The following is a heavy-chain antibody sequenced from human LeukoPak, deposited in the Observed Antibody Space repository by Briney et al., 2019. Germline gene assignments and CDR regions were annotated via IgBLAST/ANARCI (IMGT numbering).Heavy chain of an antibody. CDR2: IIPIFGTA. Sequence: SVKVSCKASGGTFSSYAISWVRQAPGQGLEWMGGIIPIFGTANYAQKFQGRVTITADKSTSTAYMELSRLRSDDTAVYYCARDRVRGITMVRGSYCPAYWGQGTLVTVSS. CDR3: ARDRVRGITMVRGSYCPAY. V-gene: IGHV1-69*06. J-gene: IGHJ4*02. D-gene: IGHD3-10*01. CDR1: GGTFSSYA.